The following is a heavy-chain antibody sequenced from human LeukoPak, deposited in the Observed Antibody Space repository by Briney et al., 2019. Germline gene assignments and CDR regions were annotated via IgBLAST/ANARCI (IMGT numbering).Heavy chain of an antibody. V-gene: IGHV3-53*04. CDR1: GFTFSSNY. Sequence: GGSLRLSCAASGFTFSSNYMSWVRQAPGKGLEWVSVIYSGGSTYYADSVKGRFTISRHNSKNTLYLQMNSLRAEDTAVYYCARIGSTSWGAEFDYWGQGTLVTVSS. CDR3: ARIGSTSWGAEFDY. J-gene: IGHJ4*02. CDR2: IYSGGST. D-gene: IGHD2-2*01.